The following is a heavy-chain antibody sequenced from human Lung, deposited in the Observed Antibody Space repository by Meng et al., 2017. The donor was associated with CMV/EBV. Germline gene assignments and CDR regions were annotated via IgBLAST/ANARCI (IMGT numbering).Heavy chain of an antibody. CDR2: IRGSDGST. J-gene: IGHJ6*02. CDR3: AKDRCGSASCSLGMDV. D-gene: IGHD2-2*01. Sequence: GGSXRLXCVASGFTFSTYGMSWVRQAPGKGLEWVSVIRGSDGSTHYADSAKGRFTISRDNSKNTLFLQMNSLRADDTAVYYCAKDRCGSASCSLGMDVWGQGTXVT. V-gene: IGHV3-23*01. CDR1: GFTFSTYG.